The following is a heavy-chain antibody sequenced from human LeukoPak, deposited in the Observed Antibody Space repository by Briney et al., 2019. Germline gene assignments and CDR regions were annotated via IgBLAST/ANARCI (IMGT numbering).Heavy chain of an antibody. CDR1: GGSISSGDYY. Sequence: SQTLSLTCTVSGGSISSGDYYWSWSRQPPGKGLEWIGYIYYSGSTYYNPSLKSRVTISVDTSKNQFSLKLSSVTTADTAVYYCARATGRGFDYWGQGTLVTVSS. D-gene: IGHD3-10*01. V-gene: IGHV4-30-4*01. CDR2: IYYSGST. J-gene: IGHJ4*02. CDR3: ARATGRGFDY.